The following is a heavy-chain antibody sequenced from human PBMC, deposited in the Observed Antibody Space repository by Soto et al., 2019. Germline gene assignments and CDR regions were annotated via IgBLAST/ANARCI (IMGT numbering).Heavy chain of an antibody. D-gene: IGHD2-8*01. CDR3: ARNGFWTNGVSYTVFDY. J-gene: IGHJ4*02. CDR1: GGSISSYY. Sequence: TSETLSLTCTVSGGSISSYYWSWIRQPPGKGLEWIGYIYYSGTTYYNPSLKSRVTISVDTSKNQFSLKLSSVTAADTAVYYCARNGFWTNGVSYTVFDYWGQGTLVTVSS. V-gene: IGHV4-59*08. CDR2: IYYSGTT.